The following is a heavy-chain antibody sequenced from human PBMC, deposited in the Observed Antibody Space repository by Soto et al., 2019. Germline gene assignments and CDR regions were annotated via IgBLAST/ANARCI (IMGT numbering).Heavy chain of an antibody. CDR3: ARGRYGDY. CDR2: ISAHNGNT. D-gene: IGHD1-1*01. V-gene: IGHV1-18*01. J-gene: IGHJ4*02. Sequence: QVHLVQSGAEVKKPGASVKVSCKGSGYGFTTYGITWVRQAPGQGLEWMAWISAHNGNTNYAQKLQGRVTVTRDTSTSTAYMERRSRRSDDSAVYSCARGRYGDYWGQGAPGTVSS. CDR1: GYGFTTYG.